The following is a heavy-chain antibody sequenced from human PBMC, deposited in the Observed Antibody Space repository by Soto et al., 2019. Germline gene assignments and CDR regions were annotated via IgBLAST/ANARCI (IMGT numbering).Heavy chain of an antibody. CDR3: AGDLEFRDGNISHLDY. V-gene: IGHV1-69*13. CDR1: GGTFNSHA. D-gene: IGHD3-10*01. J-gene: IGHJ4*02. CDR2: IIPIFGTA. Sequence: SVKVSCKASGGTFNSHAFNWVRQAPGQGLEWMGGIIPIFGTANHAQKFQGRVTISADESTRTVYLELSSLRSDDTAVYYCAGDLEFRDGNISHLDYWGQGTLVTVSS.